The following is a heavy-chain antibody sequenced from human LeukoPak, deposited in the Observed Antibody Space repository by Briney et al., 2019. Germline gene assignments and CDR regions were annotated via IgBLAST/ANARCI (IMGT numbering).Heavy chain of an antibody. J-gene: IGHJ4*02. V-gene: IGHV3-23*01. CDR3: AKDKVGQRKPFDY. CDR2: ISGSGGST. Sequence: PGGSLRLSCAASGFTFDDYGMSWVRQAPGKGLEWVSAISGSGGSTYYADSVKGRFTISRDNSKNTLYLQMNSLRAEDTAVYYCAKDKVGQRKPFDYWGQGTLVTVSS. CDR1: GFTFDDYG.